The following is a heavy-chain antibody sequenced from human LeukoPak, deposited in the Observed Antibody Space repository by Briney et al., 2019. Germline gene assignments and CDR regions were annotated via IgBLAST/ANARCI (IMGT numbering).Heavy chain of an antibody. D-gene: IGHD4-17*01. CDR1: GYTFTNYG. Sequence: ASVKVSCKASGYTFTNYGISWVRQAPGQGLEWMGWISVYSGKTYHAQKFQARVTMTTDTSTTTAYMELRSLRSDDTAVYYCAKDRGWQYADYETVAVEHWGQGTLVTVSS. J-gene: IGHJ4*02. V-gene: IGHV1-18*01. CDR3: AKDRGWQYADYETVAVEH. CDR2: ISVYSGKT.